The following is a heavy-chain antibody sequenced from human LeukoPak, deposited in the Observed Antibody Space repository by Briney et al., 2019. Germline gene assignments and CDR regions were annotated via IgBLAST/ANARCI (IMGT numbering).Heavy chain of an antibody. J-gene: IGHJ4*02. CDR1: GFTFSSYW. CDR3: ARAQPYYYDSSGYRDY. CDR2: IKQDGSEK. V-gene: IGHV3-7*04. Sequence: AGGSLRLSCAASGFTFSSYWMSWVRQAPGKGLEWVANIKQDGSEKYYVDSVKGRFTISRDNAKNSLYLQMNSLRAEDTAVYYCARAQPYYYDSSGYRDYWGQGTLVTVSS. D-gene: IGHD3-22*01.